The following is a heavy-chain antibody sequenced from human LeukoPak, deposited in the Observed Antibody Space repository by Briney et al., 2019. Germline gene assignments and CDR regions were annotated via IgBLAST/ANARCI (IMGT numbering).Heavy chain of an antibody. CDR2: IYYSGST. Sequence: SETLSLTCTVSGGSISSYYWSWIRQPPGKGLEWIGYIYYSGSTNYNPSLKSRVTISVDTSKNQFSLKLSSVTAADTAGYYRARHWNADYYDSSGPYYFDYWGQGTLVTVSS. J-gene: IGHJ4*02. CDR3: ARHWNADYYDSSGPYYFDY. V-gene: IGHV4-59*08. CDR1: GGSISSYY. D-gene: IGHD3-22*01.